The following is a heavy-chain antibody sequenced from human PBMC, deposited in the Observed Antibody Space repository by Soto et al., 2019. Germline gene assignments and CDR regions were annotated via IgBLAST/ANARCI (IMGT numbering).Heavy chain of an antibody. D-gene: IGHD2-8*01. Sequence: QVQLVESGGGVVQPGRSLSLSCAASGFTFSSYGMYWVRQTPGKGLEWVAVISYEGSNKYYADSVKGRFTISRDSSKNTLYLQMNSLRAEDTAVYYCAQGSINGIYSDFDHWGQGTLVTVSA. J-gene: IGHJ4*02. CDR2: ISYEGSNK. V-gene: IGHV3-30*18. CDR3: AQGSINGIYSDFDH. CDR1: GFTFSSYG.